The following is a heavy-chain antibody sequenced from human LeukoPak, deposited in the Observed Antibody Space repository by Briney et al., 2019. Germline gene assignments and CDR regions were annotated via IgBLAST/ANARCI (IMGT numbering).Heavy chain of an antibody. CDR2: INHSGST. CDR1: GGSFSGYY. J-gene: IGHJ6*03. CDR3: ARRDVVVVAATNRPLYYYYYYMDV. Sequence: SETLSLTCAVYGGSFSGYYWSWIRQPPGKGLEWIGEINHSGSTNYNPPLKSRVTISVDTSKNQFSLKLSSVTAADTAVYYCARRDVVVVAATNRPLYYYYYYMDVWGKGTTVTISS. D-gene: IGHD2-15*01. V-gene: IGHV4-34*01.